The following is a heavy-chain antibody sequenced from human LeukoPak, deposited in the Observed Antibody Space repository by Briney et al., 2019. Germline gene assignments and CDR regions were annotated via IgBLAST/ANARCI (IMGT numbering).Heavy chain of an antibody. CDR1: GYTFTSYL. CDR2: FIPSGGST. V-gene: IGHV1-46*01. D-gene: IGHD4-17*01. Sequence: ASVKVSCKASGYTFTSYLMHWVRQAPGQGLNCLGIFIPSGGSTSYAQEFQGRVTMTWGTSTSTVYMELSSRRSEDTAVYYCGGDSADYGDYDYWGQGTLVTVSS. J-gene: IGHJ4*02. CDR3: GGDSADYGDYDY.